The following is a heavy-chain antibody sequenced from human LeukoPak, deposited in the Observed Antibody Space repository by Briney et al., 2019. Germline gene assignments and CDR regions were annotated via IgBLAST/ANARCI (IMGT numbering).Heavy chain of an antibody. CDR2: IAYIGS. J-gene: IGHJ4*02. V-gene: IGHV3-23*01. Sequence: GGSLRLSCAASGFIFRDYAMTWVRQTPGKGPEWVSTIAYIGSYYADSVKGRFSISRDDSKNTLYLQMNNLRADDSALYFCVKGLYMLDYWGQGTLVTVSS. D-gene: IGHD3-3*01. CDR3: VKGLYMLDY. CDR1: GFIFRDYA.